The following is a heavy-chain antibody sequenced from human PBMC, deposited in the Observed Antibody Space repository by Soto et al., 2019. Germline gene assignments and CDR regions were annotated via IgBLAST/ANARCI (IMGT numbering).Heavy chain of an antibody. Sequence: GASVKVSCKTSGYTFTSYDINWVRQATGQGLEWMGWMNPNSGNTAYAQKLQGRVTMTRNTSISTAYMELSSLRSEDTAVYYCARERSSGAFDIWGQGTMVTVSS. V-gene: IGHV1-8*01. CDR1: GYTFTSYD. CDR2: MNPNSGNT. D-gene: IGHD1-26*01. CDR3: ARERSSGAFDI. J-gene: IGHJ3*02.